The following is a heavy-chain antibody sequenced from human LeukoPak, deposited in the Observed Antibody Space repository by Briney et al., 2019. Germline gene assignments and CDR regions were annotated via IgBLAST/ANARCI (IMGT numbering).Heavy chain of an antibody. CDR2: INHSGST. V-gene: IGHV4-34*01. CDR1: GGSFSGYY. J-gene: IGHJ1*01. Sequence: PSETLSLTCAVYGGSFSGYYWSWIRQPPGKGLEWIGEINHSGSTNYNPSLKSRVTISVDTSKNQFSLKLSSVTAADTAVYYCARGARNSGSYFGCIQHWGQGTLVTVSS. D-gene: IGHD1-26*01. CDR3: ARGARNSGSYFGCIQH.